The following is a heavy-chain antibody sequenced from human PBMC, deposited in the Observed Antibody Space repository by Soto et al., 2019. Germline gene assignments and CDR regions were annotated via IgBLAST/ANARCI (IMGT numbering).Heavy chain of an antibody. CDR3: ARDPSYYGMDV. Sequence: QVQLVQSGAEEKKPGASVKVSCKASVYTFTSYAMRWVRHAPGQRLEWMGWINAGNGNTKYSQKFQGRDTITRDTSASTDYMELSSLRSEDTAVYYCARDPSYYGMDVWGQGTTVTVSS. CDR1: VYTFTSYA. V-gene: IGHV1-3*05. J-gene: IGHJ6*02. CDR2: INAGNGNT.